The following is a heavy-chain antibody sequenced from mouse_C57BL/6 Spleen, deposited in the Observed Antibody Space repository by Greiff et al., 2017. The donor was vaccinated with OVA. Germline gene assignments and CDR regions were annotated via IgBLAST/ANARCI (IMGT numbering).Heavy chain of an antibody. D-gene: IGHD1-1*01. CDR2: INPNNGGT. CDR3: ARWDKYYGSNFYAMDY. CDR1: GYTFTDYY. V-gene: IGHV1-26*01. J-gene: IGHJ4*01. Sequence: EVQLQQSGPELVKPGASVKISCKASGYTFTDYYMNWVKQSHGKSLEWIGDINPNNGGTSYNQKFKGKATLTVDKSSSTAYMELRSLTSEDSAVYYCARWDKYYGSNFYAMDYWGQGTSVTVSS.